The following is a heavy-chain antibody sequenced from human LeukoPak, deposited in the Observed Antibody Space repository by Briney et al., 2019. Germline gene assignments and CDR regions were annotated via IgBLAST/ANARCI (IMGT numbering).Heavy chain of an antibody. V-gene: IGHV4-59*01. D-gene: IGHD6-19*01. CDR2: IYYSGST. CDR3: AREESSGWFDY. J-gene: IGHJ4*02. Sequence: SETLSPTCTVSGGSISSYYWSWIRQPPGKGLEWIGYIYYSGSTNYNPSLKSRVTISVDTSKNQFSLKLSSVTAADTAVYYCAREESSGWFDYWGQGTLVTVSS. CDR1: GGSISSYY.